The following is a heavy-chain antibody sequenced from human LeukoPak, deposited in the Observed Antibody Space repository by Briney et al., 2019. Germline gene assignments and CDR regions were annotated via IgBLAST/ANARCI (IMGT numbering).Heavy chain of an antibody. CDR3: ARDVGIAARTFDY. V-gene: IGHV4-34*01. CDR2: INHSGNT. Sequence: SETLSLTCAVYGGSFSGYYWNWIRQPPGKGLEWIGEINHSGNTNYNPSLKSRVTTSVDTSKNQFSLNLSLVTAADTAVYYCARDVGIAARTFDYWGQGTLVTVSS. J-gene: IGHJ4*02. D-gene: IGHD6-6*01. CDR1: GGSFSGYY.